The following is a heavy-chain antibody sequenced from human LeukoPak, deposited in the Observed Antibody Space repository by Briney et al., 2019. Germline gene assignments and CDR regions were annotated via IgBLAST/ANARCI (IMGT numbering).Heavy chain of an antibody. CDR1: GSNFTSYW. D-gene: IGHD3-10*01. CDR2: IYPGDSDT. Sequence: GGSLQISCQGSGSNFTSYWIGWVRQLPGKGLEWMGIIYPGDSDTRYSPSFQGQVTISADKSISTAYLQWSSLKASDTAMYYCARLGSGSYFGDYWGQGTLVTVSS. J-gene: IGHJ4*02. V-gene: IGHV5-51*01. CDR3: ARLGSGSYFGDY.